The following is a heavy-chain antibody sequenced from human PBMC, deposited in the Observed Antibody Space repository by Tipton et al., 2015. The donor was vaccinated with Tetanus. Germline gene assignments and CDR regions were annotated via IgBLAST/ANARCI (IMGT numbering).Heavy chain of an antibody. Sequence: TLSLTCTVSGGSISSYYWSWIRQPPGKGLEWIGYIYYSGSTNYNPSLKSRATISVDTSKNQFSLKLSSVTAADTAVYYCARRTGIAAAGTSYWYFDLWGRGTLVTVSS. D-gene: IGHD6-13*01. CDR3: ARRTGIAAAGTSYWYFDL. CDR1: GGSISSYY. J-gene: IGHJ2*01. V-gene: IGHV4-59*08. CDR2: IYYSGST.